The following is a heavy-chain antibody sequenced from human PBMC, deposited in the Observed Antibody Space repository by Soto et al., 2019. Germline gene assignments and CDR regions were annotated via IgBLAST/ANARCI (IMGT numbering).Heavy chain of an antibody. CDR1: GGTFSSYA. V-gene: IGHV1-69*01. CDR3: ARDSGSISSSPDYFDY. Sequence: QVQLVQSGAEVKKPGSSVKVSCKASGGTFSSYAISWVRQAPGQGLEWMGGIIPIFGTANYAQKFQGRVTITADESRSTAYMEMSSLRSEDTAVYYCARDSGSISSSPDYFDYWGQGTLVTVSS. J-gene: IGHJ4*02. CDR2: IIPIFGTA. D-gene: IGHD6-6*01.